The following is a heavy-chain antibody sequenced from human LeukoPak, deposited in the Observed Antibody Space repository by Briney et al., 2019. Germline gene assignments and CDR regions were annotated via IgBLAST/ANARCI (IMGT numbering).Heavy chain of an antibody. CDR1: GFTFSSYA. Sequence: GGSLRLSCAASGFTFSSYAMSWVRQAPGKGLEWVSYISSSSSTIYYADSVKGRFTISRDNAKNSLYLQMNSLRAEDTAVYYCARDVGWELRGFDYWGQGTLVTVSS. D-gene: IGHD1-26*01. J-gene: IGHJ4*02. CDR3: ARDVGWELRGFDY. CDR2: ISSSSSTI. V-gene: IGHV3-48*01.